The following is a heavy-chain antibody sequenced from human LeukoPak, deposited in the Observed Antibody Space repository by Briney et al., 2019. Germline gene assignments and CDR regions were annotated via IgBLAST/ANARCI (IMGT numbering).Heavy chain of an antibody. CDR3: ARGPRYGSSDYPNYGMDV. Sequence: GGSLRLSCAASGFTFSRYDMHWVRQPIGKGLEWVSPIGTGGDTYYLDSVKGRFTISRENAKSSLYLQMNSLRAGDTAVYYCARGPRYGSSDYPNYGMDVWGQGTTVTVSS. CDR2: IGTGGDT. J-gene: IGHJ6*02. D-gene: IGHD3-22*01. V-gene: IGHV3-13*01. CDR1: GFTFSRYD.